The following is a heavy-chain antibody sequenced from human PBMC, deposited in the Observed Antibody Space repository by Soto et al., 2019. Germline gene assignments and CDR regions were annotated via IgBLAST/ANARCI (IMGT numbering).Heavy chain of an antibody. CDR3: ARANYDFWSGYSYYVDY. Sequence: QVQLQESGPGLVKPSQTLSLTCTVSGGSISSGDYYWSWIRQPPGKGLEWIVYIYYSGSTYYNPSLKSRVTISVDTSKNQFSLKMSSVTVADTAVYYCARANYDFWSGYSYYVDYWGQGTLVTVSS. J-gene: IGHJ4*02. V-gene: IGHV4-30-4*01. CDR2: IYYSGST. CDR1: GGSISSGDYY. D-gene: IGHD3-3*01.